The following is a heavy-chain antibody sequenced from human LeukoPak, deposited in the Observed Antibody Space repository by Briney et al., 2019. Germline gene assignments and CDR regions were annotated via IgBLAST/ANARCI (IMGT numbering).Heavy chain of an antibody. CDR1: GGSISSGGYY. Sequence: SETLSLTCTVSGGSISSGGYYWSWIRQPPGKGLEWIGYIYYSGSTYYNPSLKSRVTISVDTSKNQFSLKLSSVTAADTAVYYCARGAVYAESWDYWGQGTLVTVSS. CDR3: ARGAVYAESWDY. J-gene: IGHJ4*02. D-gene: IGHD2-8*01. V-gene: IGHV4-30-4*08. CDR2: IYYSGST.